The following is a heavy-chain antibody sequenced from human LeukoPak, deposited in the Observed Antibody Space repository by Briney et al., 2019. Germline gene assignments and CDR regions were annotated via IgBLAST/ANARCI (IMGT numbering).Heavy chain of an antibody. CDR1: GYTFTNSY. CDR3: ARIRDGYNDAYDI. V-gene: IGHV1-46*01. J-gene: IGHJ3*02. Sequence: ASVKVSCKASGYTFTNSYIHWVRQAPGQVLEWMGLINPDGGNTNYAQDFQGRVTLTRDTSTSTVYMELSSLRSEDTAIYYCARIRDGYNDAYDIWGQGTVVTVSS. CDR2: INPDGGNT. D-gene: IGHD5-24*01.